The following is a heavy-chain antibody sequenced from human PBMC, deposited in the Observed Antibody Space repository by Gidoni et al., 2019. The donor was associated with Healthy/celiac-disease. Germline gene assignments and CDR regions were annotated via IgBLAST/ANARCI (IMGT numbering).Heavy chain of an antibody. CDR1: GGSIRSSSYY. V-gene: IGHV4-39*01. D-gene: IGHD6-19*01. CDR2: IYYSGST. J-gene: IGHJ1*01. CDR3: ASQEFTQWLVSDHAEYFQH. Sequence: QLQLQESGPGLVKPSETLSLTCTVSGGSIRSSSYYWGWIRQPPGKGLEWIGSIYYSGSTYYNPSLKSRVTISVDTSKNQFSLKLSSVTAADTAVYYCASQEFTQWLVSDHAEYFQHWGQGTLVTVSS.